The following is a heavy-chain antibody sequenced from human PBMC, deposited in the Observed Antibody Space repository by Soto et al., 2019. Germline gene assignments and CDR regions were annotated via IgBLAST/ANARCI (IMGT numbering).Heavy chain of an antibody. V-gene: IGHV3-21*01. J-gene: IGHJ6*03. D-gene: IGHD4-4*01. Sequence: GGSLRLSCAASGFTFSSYSMNWVRQAPGKGLEWVSSISSSSSYIYYADSVKGRFTISRDNAKNSLYLQMNSLRAEDTAVYYCARSSSYSNYYYYYYMDVWGKVTTVTVSS. CDR3: ARSSSYSNYYYYYYMDV. CDR2: ISSSSSYI. CDR1: GFTFSSYS.